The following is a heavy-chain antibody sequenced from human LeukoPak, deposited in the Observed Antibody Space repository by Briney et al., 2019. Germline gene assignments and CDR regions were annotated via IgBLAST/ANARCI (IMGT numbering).Heavy chain of an antibody. CDR2: ISSSGSYI. CDR1: GFTFSSYS. CDR3: ARDGSSGWYGFAY. J-gene: IGHJ4*02. Sequence: GGSLRLSCAAYGFTFSSYSMNWVRQAPGKGLEWVSSISSSGSYIYYADSVKGRFTISRDNAKNSLYLQMNSLRAEDTAVYYCARDGSSGWYGFAYGSQGRLVTV. V-gene: IGHV3-21*01. D-gene: IGHD6-19*01.